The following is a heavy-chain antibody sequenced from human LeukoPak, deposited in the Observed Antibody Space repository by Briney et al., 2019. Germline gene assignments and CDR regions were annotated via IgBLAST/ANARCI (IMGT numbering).Heavy chain of an antibody. CDR3: ARGLDIGGNATPAPFDY. D-gene: IGHD4-23*01. CDR2: IYHSGST. J-gene: IGHJ4*02. V-gene: IGHV4-4*02. CDR1: GGSISSSNW. Sequence: SETLSLTCAVSGGSISSSNWWSWVRQPPGKGLEWIGEIYHSGSTNYIPSLKSRVTISVDKSKNQFSLKLSSVTAADTAVYYCARGLDIGGNATPAPFDYWGQGTLVTVSS.